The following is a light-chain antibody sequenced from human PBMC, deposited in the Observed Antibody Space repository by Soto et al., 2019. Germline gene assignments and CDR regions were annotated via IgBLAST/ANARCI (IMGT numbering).Light chain of an antibody. J-gene: IGLJ3*02. Sequence: QSALTQPRSVSGSPGQSVTISCTGTSSDVGGYNHVSWYQQHPGRAPKLMIYDVSKRPSGVPDRFSGSKSGNTASLTISGLQAEDEADYSCCSYAASYTGVFGGGTKLTVL. CDR3: CSYAASYTGV. CDR1: SSDVGGYNH. CDR2: DVS. V-gene: IGLV2-11*01.